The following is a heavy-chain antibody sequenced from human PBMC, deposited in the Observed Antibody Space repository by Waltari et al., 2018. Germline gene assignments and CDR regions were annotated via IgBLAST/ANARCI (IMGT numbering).Heavy chain of an antibody. CDR1: GYTFTSYY. V-gene: IGHV1-46*01. J-gene: IGHJ4*02. CDR2: INPSGGST. Sequence: QVQLVQSGAEVKKPGASVKVSCKASGYTFTSYYMHWVRQAPGQGLEWMGIINPSGGSTSYAQKFQGRGTMTRETATSTVYMELSSLRSEDTAVYYCARGLEWSQTPYYFDYWGQGTLVTVSS. CDR3: ARGLEWSQTPYYFDY. D-gene: IGHD3-3*01.